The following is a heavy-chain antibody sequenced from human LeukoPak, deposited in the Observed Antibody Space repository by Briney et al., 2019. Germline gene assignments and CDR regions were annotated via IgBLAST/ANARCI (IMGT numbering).Heavy chain of an antibody. CDR2: INHSGST. J-gene: IGHJ4*02. CDR3: ASRYCSSTSCYPFDY. Sequence: SETLSLTCAAYGGSFSGYYWSWIRQPPGKGLEWIGEINHSGSTNYNPSLKSRVTISVDTSKNQFSLKLSSVTAADTAVYYCASRYCSSTSCYPFDYWGQGTLVTVSS. D-gene: IGHD2-2*01. CDR1: GGSFSGYY. V-gene: IGHV4-34*01.